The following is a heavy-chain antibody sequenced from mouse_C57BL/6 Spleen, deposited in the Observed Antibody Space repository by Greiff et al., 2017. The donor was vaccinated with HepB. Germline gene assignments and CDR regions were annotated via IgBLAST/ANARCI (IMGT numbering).Heavy chain of an antibody. Sequence: VQLQQSGPELVKPGASVKISCRASGYAFGGSWMNWVKQRPGKGLEWIGRIYPGDGDTNYNGKLKGKATLTADKSSTTAYMQLSSLTSEDSAVYFCARGPYYYGSSYYFAYWGQGTTLTVSS. V-gene: IGHV1-82*01. CDR1: GYAFGGSW. CDR2: IYPGDGDT. CDR3: ARGPYYYGSSYYFAY. D-gene: IGHD1-1*01. J-gene: IGHJ2*01.